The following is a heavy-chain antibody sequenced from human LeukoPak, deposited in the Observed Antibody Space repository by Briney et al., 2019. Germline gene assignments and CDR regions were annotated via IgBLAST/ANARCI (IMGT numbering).Heavy chain of an antibody. J-gene: IGHJ4*02. V-gene: IGHV3-23*01. CDR2: ISGSGGST. CDR3: AKDTWGLGGSSSFDY. CDR1: GFTFSSYA. D-gene: IGHD1-26*01. Sequence: GGSLRLSCAASGFTFSSYAMSWVRQAPGKGLEWVSAISGSGGSTYYADSVKGRFTISRDNSKNSLYLQMNSLRAEDTALYYCAKDTWGLGGSSSFDYWGQGTLVTVSS.